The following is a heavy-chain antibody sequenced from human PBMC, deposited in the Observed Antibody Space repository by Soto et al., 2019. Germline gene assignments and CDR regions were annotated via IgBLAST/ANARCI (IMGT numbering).Heavy chain of an antibody. CDR2: ISYDGNNK. V-gene: IGHV3-30-3*01. D-gene: IGHD1-26*01. J-gene: IGHJ5*02. CDR1: GFTFTNYA. CDR3: ARAGSYIRPGPTTWFDP. Sequence: QVRLVESGGGVVQPGRSLRLSCAASGFTFTNYAIHWVRQAPGKGLEWVAVISYDGNNKYYADSVKDRFSISRDNSRNTLYLQMDSLRPEDAAVYYCARAGSYIRPGPTTWFDPWGQGTLVNVSS.